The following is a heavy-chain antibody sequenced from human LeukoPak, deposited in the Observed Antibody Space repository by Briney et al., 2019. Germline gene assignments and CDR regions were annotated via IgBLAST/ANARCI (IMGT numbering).Heavy chain of an antibody. J-gene: IGHJ3*01. CDR2: ISPDNGAT. D-gene: IGHD3-10*01. CDR3: ARELGRNAFDV. Sequence: ASVKVSCKASGYTFSHNHMYWIRQAPGQGLECMGCISPDNGATNYAQKFQGRITMTGDTSISTGYMELSSLTSDDTAIYFCARELGRNAFDVWGQGTLVTVSS. V-gene: IGHV1-2*02. CDR1: GYTFSHNH.